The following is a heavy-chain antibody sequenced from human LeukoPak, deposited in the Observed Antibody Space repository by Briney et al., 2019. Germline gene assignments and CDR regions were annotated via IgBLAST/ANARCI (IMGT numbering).Heavy chain of an antibody. CDR1: GFTFSTYA. V-gene: IGHV3-23*01. J-gene: IGHJ2*01. D-gene: IGHD4/OR15-4a*01. CDR3: AKDRALDYGDPSGGYFDL. CDR2: ISGSGGST. Sequence: PGGSLRLSCAASGFTFSTYAMSWVRQAPGKGLDWVSAISGSGGSTYYADSVKGRFTISRDNSKNTLYLQMNSLRAEDTAVYYCAKDRALDYGDPSGGYFDLWGRGTLVTVSS.